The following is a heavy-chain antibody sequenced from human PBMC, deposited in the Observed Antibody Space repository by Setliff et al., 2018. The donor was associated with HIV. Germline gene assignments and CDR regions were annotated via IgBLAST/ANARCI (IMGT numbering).Heavy chain of an antibody. J-gene: IGHJ4*02. CDR1: GYTFNNYS. V-gene: IGHV1-18*01. D-gene: IGHD3-10*01. CDR3: ARDSEAGV. Sequence: ASVKVSCKASGYTFNNYSISWVRQAPGQGLEWMGWISTYNGNTNYAQKFQGRVTLTTDTSTNTAYMELRGLKSDDTAMYYCARDSEAGVWGQGTLFTVSS. CDR2: ISTYNGNT.